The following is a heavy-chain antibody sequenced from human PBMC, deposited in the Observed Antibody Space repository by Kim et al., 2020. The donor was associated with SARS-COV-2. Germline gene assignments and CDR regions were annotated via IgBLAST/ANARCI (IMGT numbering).Heavy chain of an antibody. Sequence: SVKGRFTISSDNTKNTLYLQMNSLRAEDTAVYYCARGRGGIAAAGDAFDIWVQGTMVTVSS. D-gene: IGHD6-13*01. J-gene: IGHJ3*02. CDR3: ARGRGGIAAAGDAFDI. V-gene: IGHV3-30*01.